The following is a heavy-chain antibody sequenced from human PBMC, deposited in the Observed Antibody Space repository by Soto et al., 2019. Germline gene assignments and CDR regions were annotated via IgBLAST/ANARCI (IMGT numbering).Heavy chain of an antibody. CDR3: ARDPPITSDYAMDV. V-gene: IGHV3-53*01. D-gene: IGHD1-20*01. Sequence: PWWSLRLSCSASVFAVSSSYMMWFRQAPGKGLECVSVTYTGGSTHYADSVRGRFTISRDDSRNTLYLQMNDLRAEDTAVYYCARDPPITSDYAMDVWGQGTTVTVSS. J-gene: IGHJ6*02. CDR1: VFAVSSSY. CDR2: TYTGGST.